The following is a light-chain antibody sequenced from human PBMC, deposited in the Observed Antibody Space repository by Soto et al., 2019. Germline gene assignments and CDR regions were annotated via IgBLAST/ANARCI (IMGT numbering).Light chain of an antibody. Sequence: DIQMTQSPSYVYASVGDTVTFTCRASEDVSRWLGWYQQKPGRAPSLLIFGATSLQDGVPSRFSATESGTHFTLTINGVQPDDFATYFCQRANVFPRSFGQGTKLDFK. V-gene: IGKV1D-12*01. CDR1: EDVSRW. CDR2: GAT. CDR3: QRANVFPRS. J-gene: IGKJ2*01.